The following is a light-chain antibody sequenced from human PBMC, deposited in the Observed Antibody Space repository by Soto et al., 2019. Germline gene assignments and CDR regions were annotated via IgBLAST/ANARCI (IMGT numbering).Light chain of an antibody. J-gene: IGLJ3*02. CDR2: DVS. Sequence: QSALTQPRSVSGSPGQSVTISCTGTSSDVGAYNYVSWYQQHPGKVPKLMIYDVSRRPSGVPDRFSGSKSGNTASLTISRLQADDEADYYCCSYAGSYTLVFGGGTQLTVL. CDR1: SSDVGAYNY. CDR3: CSYAGSYTLV. V-gene: IGLV2-11*01.